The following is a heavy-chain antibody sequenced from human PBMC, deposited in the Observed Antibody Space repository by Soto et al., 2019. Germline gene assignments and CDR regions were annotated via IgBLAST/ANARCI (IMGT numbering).Heavy chain of an antibody. Sequence: ASVKVSCKASGYTFTSYDINWVRQATGQGLEWMGWMNPNSGNTGYAQKFQGRVTMTRNTSISTAYMELSSLRSEDTAVYYCARQSSIAARDYYYYMDVWGKGTTVTVSS. CDR1: GYTFTSYD. V-gene: IGHV1-8*01. CDR2: MNPNSGNT. D-gene: IGHD6-6*01. J-gene: IGHJ6*03. CDR3: ARQSSIAARDYYYYMDV.